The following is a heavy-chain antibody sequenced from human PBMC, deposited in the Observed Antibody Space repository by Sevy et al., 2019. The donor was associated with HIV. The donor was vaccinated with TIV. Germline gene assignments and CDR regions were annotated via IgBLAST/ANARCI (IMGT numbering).Heavy chain of an antibody. D-gene: IGHD5-18*01. CDR2: IDRTGYT. CDR3: ARHIETGIQLWLGRFDP. V-gene: IGHV4-39*01. CDR1: GDSLSSDSHY. J-gene: IGHJ5*02. Sequence: SETLSLTCAVSGDSLSSDSHYWGWIRHLPGKGLEWIGSIDRTGYTFYNPSLRSRATISIDISNNQFALKVTSVTAADTAVYYCARHIETGIQLWLGRFDPWGQGTRVTVSS.